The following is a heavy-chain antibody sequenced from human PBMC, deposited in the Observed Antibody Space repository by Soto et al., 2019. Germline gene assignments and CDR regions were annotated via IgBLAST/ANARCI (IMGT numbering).Heavy chain of an antibody. V-gene: IGHV3-23*01. CDR1: VFTFSSYA. Sequence: GGSLRLSCAASVFTFSSYAMSWVRQAPGKGLEWVSAISGSGGNTYYADSVKGRFTISRDNSKNTLYLQMNSLRAEDTAVYYCAKSITMIVVVMAMDVWGQGTTVTVSS. J-gene: IGHJ6*02. CDR2: ISGSGGNT. CDR3: AKSITMIVVVMAMDV. D-gene: IGHD3-22*01.